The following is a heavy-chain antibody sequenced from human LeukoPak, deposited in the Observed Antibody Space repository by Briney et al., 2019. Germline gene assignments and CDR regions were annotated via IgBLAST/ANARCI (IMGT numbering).Heavy chain of an antibody. Sequence: AASVKVSCKASGYTFTSYGISWVRQAPGQGLEWMGWISAYNGNTNYAQKLQGRVTMTTDTSTSTAYMELRSLRSDDTAVYYCARDPLVVVAATYYYYYGMDVWAKGPRSPSP. V-gene: IGHV1-18*01. CDR3: ARDPLVVVAATYYYYYGMDV. CDR1: GYTFTSYG. CDR2: ISAYNGNT. D-gene: IGHD2-15*01. J-gene: IGHJ6*02.